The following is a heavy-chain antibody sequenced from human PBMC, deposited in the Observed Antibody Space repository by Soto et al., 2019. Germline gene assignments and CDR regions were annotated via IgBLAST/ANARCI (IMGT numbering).Heavy chain of an antibody. CDR1: GGTFSSYA. CDR2: IIPIFGTA. Sequence: SVKVSCKASGGTFSSYAISWVRQAPGQGLEWMGGIIPIFGTANYAQKFQGRVTITADESTSTAYMELSSLRSEDTAVYYCAGPVILGGSYYYYYGMDVWGQGTTVTVSS. D-gene: IGHD3-22*01. J-gene: IGHJ6*02. CDR3: AGPVILGGSYYYYYGMDV. V-gene: IGHV1-69*13.